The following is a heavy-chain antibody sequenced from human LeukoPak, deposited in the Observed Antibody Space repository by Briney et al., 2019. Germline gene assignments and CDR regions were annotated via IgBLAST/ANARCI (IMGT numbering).Heavy chain of an antibody. CDR2: IYHSGST. CDR1: GYSISSGYY. V-gene: IGHV4-38-2*02. CDR3: ARVKVGITYWFDP. J-gene: IGHJ5*02. D-gene: IGHD1-26*01. Sequence: SETLSLTCTVSGYSISSGYYWGWIRQPPGKGLEWIGSIYHSGSTYYNPSLKSRVTISVDTSKNQFSLKLSSVTAADTAVYYCARVKVGITYWFDPWGQGTLVTVSS.